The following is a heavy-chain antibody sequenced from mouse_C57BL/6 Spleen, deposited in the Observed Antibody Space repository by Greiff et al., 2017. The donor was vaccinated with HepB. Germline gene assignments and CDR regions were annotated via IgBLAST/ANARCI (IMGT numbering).Heavy chain of an antibody. CDR2: IHPNSGST. D-gene: IGHD2-5*01. J-gene: IGHJ3*01. Sequence: VQLQQPGAELVKPGASVKLSCKASGYTFTSYWMHWVKQRPGQGLEWIGMIHPNSGSTNYNEKFKSKATLTVDKSSSTAYMQLSSLTSEDSAVYYCARSYSNYEDFPWFAYWGQGTLVTVSA. V-gene: IGHV1-64*01. CDR3: ARSYSNYEDFPWFAY. CDR1: GYTFTSYW.